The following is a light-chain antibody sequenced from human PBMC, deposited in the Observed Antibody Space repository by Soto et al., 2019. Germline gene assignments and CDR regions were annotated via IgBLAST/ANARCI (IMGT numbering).Light chain of an antibody. J-gene: IGKJ2*01. CDR1: QSISTY. Sequence: DIQMTQSPPSLSASVGDRVTMTCRARQSISTYLNWYQQKPGKAPNLLIYAASNLQSGVPSRFGGSGSGTDFTLTISSLQPEDCATYYCQQTYNTPRTFGQGTKLEIK. CDR2: AAS. V-gene: IGKV1-39*01. CDR3: QQTYNTPRT.